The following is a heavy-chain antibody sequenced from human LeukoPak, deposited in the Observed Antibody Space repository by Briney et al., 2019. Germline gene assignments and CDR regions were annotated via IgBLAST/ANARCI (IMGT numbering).Heavy chain of an antibody. J-gene: IGHJ4*02. V-gene: IGHV4-34*01. D-gene: IGHD3-10*01. CDR1: GGTISSYY. Sequence: PSETLSLTCTVSGGTISSYYWSWIRQPAGKGLEWMGEINHSGSTNYNPSLKSRVNILVDTSKNQFTLKHSSVTAAYTALYYCARRANGSGSYSNVRKFSFDYWGQGTLVTVSS. CDR2: INHSGST. CDR3: ARRANGSGSYSNVRKFSFDY.